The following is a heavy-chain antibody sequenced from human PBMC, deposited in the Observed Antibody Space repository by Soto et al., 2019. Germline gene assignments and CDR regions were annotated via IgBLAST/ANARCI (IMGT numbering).Heavy chain of an antibody. J-gene: IGHJ3*02. Sequence: EVQLLESGGGLVQPGRSLRLSCAASGFTFGNYAMIWVRQAPGKGLEWVSTISGGGDGTYYADSVRGRFTISRENSRNTLYLQMNSLRAEDTALYYCAKKGLGSLSTYCITGDCHYAFDIWGQGTMVTVSS. CDR1: GFTFGNYA. V-gene: IGHV3-23*01. D-gene: IGHD2-8*01. CDR2: ISGGGDGT. CDR3: AKKGLGSLSTYCITGDCHYAFDI.